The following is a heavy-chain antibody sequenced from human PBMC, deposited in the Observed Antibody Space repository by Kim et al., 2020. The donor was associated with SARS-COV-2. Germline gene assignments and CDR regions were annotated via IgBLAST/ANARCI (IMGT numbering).Heavy chain of an antibody. CDR3: VTTGVAAATSYRGFDP. D-gene: IGHD6-13*01. J-gene: IGHJ5*02. CDR1: GYTFTSYG. V-gene: IGHV1-18*01. Sequence: ASVKVSCKASGYTFTSYGISWVRQAPGQGLEWMGWINAYNGNTNYAQRLQGRVTVTTDTSTSTAYMELRSLRSDDTALYYCVTTGVAAATSYRGFDPWRQGTLVTVSS. CDR2: INAYNGNT.